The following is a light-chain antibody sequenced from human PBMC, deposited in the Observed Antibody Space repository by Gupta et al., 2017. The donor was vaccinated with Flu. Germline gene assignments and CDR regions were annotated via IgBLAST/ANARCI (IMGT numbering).Light chain of an antibody. J-gene: IGLJ2*01. CDR2: ESN. Sequence: KVTISCSGGTSNIGSYSVSWYQHLPGTAPKLLIYESNKRPSGIPDRFSGSKSGPSATLGITGLQTGDEAEYYCGAWDGRLSATLFGGGTNLTVL. CDR1: TSNIGSYS. CDR3: GAWDGRLSATL. V-gene: IGLV1-51*02.